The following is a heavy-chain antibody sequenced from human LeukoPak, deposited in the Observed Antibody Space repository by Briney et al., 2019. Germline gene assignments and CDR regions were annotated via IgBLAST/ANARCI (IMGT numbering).Heavy chain of an antibody. Sequence: GGSLRLSCAASGFTFSSYGMHWVRQAPGKGLEWVAFIRYDGSNKYYADSVKGRFTISRDNSKNTLYLQMNSLRAEDTAVYYCAQTGIAAAGHDYWGQGTLVTVSS. D-gene: IGHD6-13*01. J-gene: IGHJ4*02. CDR1: GFTFSSYG. CDR3: AQTGIAAAGHDY. CDR2: IRYDGSNK. V-gene: IGHV3-30*02.